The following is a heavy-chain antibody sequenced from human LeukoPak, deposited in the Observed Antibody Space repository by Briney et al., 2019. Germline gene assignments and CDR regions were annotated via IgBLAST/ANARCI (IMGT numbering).Heavy chain of an antibody. V-gene: IGHV1-69*05. Sequence: ASVKVSCKASGGTFSSYAISWVRQAPGQGLEWMGGIIPIFGAANYAQKFQGRVTITTDESTNTAYMELSSLISEDTAVYYCASNSERYDPWDCWGQGILVTVSS. CDR3: ASNSERYDPWDC. CDR1: GGTFSSYA. CDR2: IIPIFGAA. J-gene: IGHJ4*02. D-gene: IGHD5-12*01.